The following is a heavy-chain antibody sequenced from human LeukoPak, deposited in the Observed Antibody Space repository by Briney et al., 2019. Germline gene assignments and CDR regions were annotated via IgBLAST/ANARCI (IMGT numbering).Heavy chain of an antibody. CDR2: IYYSGST. D-gene: IGHD5-24*01. CDR3: ARARDGHINNWFNP. V-gene: IGHV4-59*01. CDR1: GGSISSYY. J-gene: IGHJ5*02. Sequence: PSETLSLTCTVSGGSISSYYWSWIRQPPGKGLEWIGYIYYSGSTNYNPSLKSRVTISADTSKNQFSLKLSSVTAADTAVYYCARARDGHINNWFNPWGQGTLVIVSS.